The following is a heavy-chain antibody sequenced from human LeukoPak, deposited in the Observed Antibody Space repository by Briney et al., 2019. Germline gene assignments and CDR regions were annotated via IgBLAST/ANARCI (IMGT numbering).Heavy chain of an antibody. CDR2: IYYSGST. CDR1: GGSISSYY. Sequence: PSETLSLTCTVSGGSISSYYWSWIRQPPGKGLEWIGYIYYSGSTNYNPSLKSRVTISVDTSKNQFSLKLSSVTAADTAVYYCARGDPGTVAVATINYFDYWGQGTLATVSS. V-gene: IGHV4-59*01. D-gene: IGHD5-12*01. J-gene: IGHJ4*02. CDR3: ARGDPGTVAVATINYFDY.